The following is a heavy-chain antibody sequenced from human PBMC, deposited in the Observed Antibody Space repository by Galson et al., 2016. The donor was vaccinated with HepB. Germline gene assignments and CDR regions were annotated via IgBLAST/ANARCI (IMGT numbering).Heavy chain of an antibody. CDR1: GDNFTGYY. V-gene: IGHV1-2*04. CDR2: LSANSGAT. Sequence: SVKASCKASGDNFTGYYIHWVRQAPGQGLEWMAWLSANSGATNYAQKFQGWVTMTRDTSISTAYMELTSLTSDATAIYYCATSTGYRSGWGAFDIWGQGTMVTVSS. D-gene: IGHD6-25*01. CDR3: ATSTGYRSGWGAFDI. J-gene: IGHJ3*02.